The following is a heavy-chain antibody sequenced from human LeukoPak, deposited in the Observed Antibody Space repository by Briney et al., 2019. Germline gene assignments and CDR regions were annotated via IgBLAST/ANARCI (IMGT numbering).Heavy chain of an antibody. V-gene: IGHV3-9*01. CDR3: TRSPSFTLGGGYLDS. CDR1: GFMFHDYV. CDR2: VSWNSDHI. J-gene: IGHJ5*01. Sequence: PGGSLRLSCVGPGFMFHDYVMHWVRQPPGKSLEWVSGVSWNSDHIRYADSVKGRFTIPRDNDRNTLHLQMNSLRVEDTAFYFCTRSPSFTLGGGYLDSWGQGSLVTVSS. D-gene: IGHD2-2*03.